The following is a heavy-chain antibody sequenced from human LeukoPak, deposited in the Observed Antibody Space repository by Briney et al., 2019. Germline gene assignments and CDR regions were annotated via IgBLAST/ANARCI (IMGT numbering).Heavy chain of an antibody. CDR3: AKGSGGSCYSGIDY. CDR2: ISGSGIT. Sequence: GGSLRLACATSGVTFSVYAMNSVHQAPGKGLECVSGISGSGITYYPNSVKGRFTISRDNSKNTLYLQMDSLRAEDTAVYYCAKGSGGSCYSGIDYWGQGTLVTVSS. CDR1: GVTFSVYA. D-gene: IGHD2-15*01. J-gene: IGHJ4*02. V-gene: IGHV3-23*01.